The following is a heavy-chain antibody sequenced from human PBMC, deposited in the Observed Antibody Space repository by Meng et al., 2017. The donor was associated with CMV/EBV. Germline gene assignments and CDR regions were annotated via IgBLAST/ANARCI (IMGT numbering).Heavy chain of an antibody. J-gene: IGHJ6*02. CDR2: IYSGGST. CDR3: AQSGGTYDFWSGYYSSSDTYGMDV. CDR1: GFTVSSNY. V-gene: IGHV3-53*01. Sequence: GGSLRLSCAASGFTVSSNYMSWVRQAPGKGPEWASVIYSGGSTYYADSVKGRFTISRDNSNNSLYLQMNSLRAEDTAVYYCAQSGGTYDFWSGYYSSSDTYGMDVWGQGTTVTVSS. D-gene: IGHD3-3*01.